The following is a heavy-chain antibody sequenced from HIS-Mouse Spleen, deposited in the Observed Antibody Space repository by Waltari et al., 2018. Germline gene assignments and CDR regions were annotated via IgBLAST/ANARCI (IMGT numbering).Heavy chain of an antibody. CDR2: IYYSGST. V-gene: IGHV4-39*07. CDR1: GGSISSSSYY. CDR3: AREIPYSSSWYDWYFDL. D-gene: IGHD6-13*01. Sequence: QLQLQASGPGLVKPSETLSLTRTVAGGSISSSSYYWGCLRQPPGKGLEWIGSIYYSGSTYYNPSLKSRVTISVDTSKNQFSLKLSSVTAADTAVYYCAREIPYSSSWYDWYFDLWGRGTLVTVSS. J-gene: IGHJ2*01.